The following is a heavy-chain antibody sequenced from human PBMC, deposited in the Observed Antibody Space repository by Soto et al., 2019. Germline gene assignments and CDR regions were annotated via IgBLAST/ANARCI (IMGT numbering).Heavy chain of an antibody. J-gene: IGHJ6*02. Sequence: QVQLVQSGAEMKEPGSSVKVSCKTSGGTFSSSAISWLRHAPGQGLEWMGGIIPLFRTPDYAQKFQGRVTIAADESTSTAYMELSSLRSEDTAVYYCARDNDRLQLGRNYYYILDVWGQGITITVSS. V-gene: IGHV1-69*12. CDR3: ARDNDRLQLGRNYYYILDV. CDR2: IIPLFRTP. D-gene: IGHD4-4*01. CDR1: GGTFSSSA.